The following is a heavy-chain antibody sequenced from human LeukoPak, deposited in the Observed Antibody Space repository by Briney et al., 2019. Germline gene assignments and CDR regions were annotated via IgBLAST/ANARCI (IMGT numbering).Heavy chain of an antibody. CDR3: AREGPPVLLWFGEFPDAFDI. J-gene: IGHJ3*02. CDR2: MYIDGGT. Sequence: PGGSLRLSCAVSGFTVSNNYMSWIRQPPGKGLEWVSLMYIDGGTYYPDSVKGRFTISRDNAKNSLYLQMNSLRAEDTAVYYCAREGPPVLLWFGEFPDAFDIWGQGTMVTVSS. V-gene: IGHV3-66*01. CDR1: GFTVSNNY. D-gene: IGHD3-10*01.